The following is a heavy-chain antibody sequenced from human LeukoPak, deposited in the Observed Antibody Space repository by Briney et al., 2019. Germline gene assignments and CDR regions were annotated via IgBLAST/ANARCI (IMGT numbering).Heavy chain of an antibody. CDR3: ARVSSSPAYSSSWYNWFDP. CDR2: IYHSGST. CDR1: GYSISSGYY. Sequence: SETLSLTCSVSGYSISSGYYWAWIRQPPGKGLEWIGSIYHSGSTYYNPSLKSRVTISVDTSKNQFSLKLSTVTAADTAVYYCARVSSSPAYSSSWYNWFDPWGQGTLVTVSS. D-gene: IGHD6-13*01. V-gene: IGHV4-38-2*02. J-gene: IGHJ5*02.